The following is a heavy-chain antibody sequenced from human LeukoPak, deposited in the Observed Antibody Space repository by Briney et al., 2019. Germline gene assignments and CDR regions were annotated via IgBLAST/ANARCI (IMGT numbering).Heavy chain of an antibody. J-gene: IGHJ4*02. CDR3: ARAPQIGFSGFDKNY. CDR1: GFTLSDYW. D-gene: IGHD5-12*01. Sequence: GGSLRLSCAASGFTLSDYWMHWVRQAPGKGLVWVSRINSDGSRIIYADSVKGRFTISRDNAKDTVYLQMNSLRADDTAVYFCARAPQIGFSGFDKNYWGQGTLVTVSS. CDR2: INSDGSRI. V-gene: IGHV3-74*01.